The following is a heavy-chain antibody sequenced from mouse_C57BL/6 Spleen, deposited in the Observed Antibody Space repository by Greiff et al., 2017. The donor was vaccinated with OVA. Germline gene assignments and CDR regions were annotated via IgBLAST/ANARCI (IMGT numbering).Heavy chain of an antibody. CDR1: GYTFTSYW. V-gene: IGHV1-64*01. J-gene: IGHJ4*01. CDR3: ARGGGSSYGAMDY. CDR2: IHPNSGST. Sequence: QVQLQQPGAELVKPGASVKLSCKASGYTFTSYWMHWVKQRPGQGLEWIGMIHPNSGSTNYNEKFKSKATLTVDKSSRTAYMQLSSLTSEDSAVYYCARGGGSSYGAMDYWGQGTSVTVSS. D-gene: IGHD1-1*01.